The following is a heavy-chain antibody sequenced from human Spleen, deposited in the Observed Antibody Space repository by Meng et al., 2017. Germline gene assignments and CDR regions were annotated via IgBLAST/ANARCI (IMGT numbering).Heavy chain of an antibody. Sequence: QVQRQRGGAGLLKPSETLSLTCAVVGGSFSGYYWSWIRQPPGKGLEWIGEINHSGSTNYNPSLKSLVTISVDTSKNQFSLKLSSVTAADTAVYYCARSTVGNAFDIWGQGTMVTVSS. CDR3: ARSTVGNAFDI. D-gene: IGHD1-1*01. V-gene: IGHV4-34*01. CDR1: GGSFSGYY. J-gene: IGHJ3*02. CDR2: INHSGST.